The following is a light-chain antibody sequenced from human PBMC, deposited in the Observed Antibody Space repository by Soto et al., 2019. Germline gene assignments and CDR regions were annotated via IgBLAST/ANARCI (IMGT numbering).Light chain of an antibody. CDR3: QQSYSVPYT. V-gene: IGKV1-39*01. J-gene: IGKJ2*01. CDR2: AAS. Sequence: DIQMTQSPTSLSASVGDRVTITCQASQTIISSLNWYRQNPGKAPKLLIQAASSLPSGVPSRFSGSGYGTDFTLTISSLQPEDFATYFCQQSYSVPYTFGQGTKLEIK. CDR1: QTIISS.